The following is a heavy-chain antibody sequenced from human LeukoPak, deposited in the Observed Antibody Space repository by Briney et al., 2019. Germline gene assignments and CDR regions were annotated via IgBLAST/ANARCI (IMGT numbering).Heavy chain of an antibody. V-gene: IGHV1-8*01. CDR2: MNPNSGNT. D-gene: IGHD3-3*01. J-gene: IGHJ6*02. CDR1: GYTFTSYD. Sequence: ASVKVSCKASGYTFTSYDINWVRQATGQGLEWMGWMNPNSGNTGYAQKFQGRVTMTRNTSISTAYMELSSLRSEDTAVYYCARPFYDFWSGYQYYYGMDVWGQGTTVTVSS. CDR3: ARPFYDFWSGYQYYYGMDV.